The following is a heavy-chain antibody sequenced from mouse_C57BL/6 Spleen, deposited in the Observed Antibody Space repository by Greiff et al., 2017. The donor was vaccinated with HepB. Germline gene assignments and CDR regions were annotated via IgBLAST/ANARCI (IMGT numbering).Heavy chain of an antibody. D-gene: IGHD2-4*01. CDR2: INPNNGGT. V-gene: IGHV1-22*01. Sequence: EVQLQQSGPELVKPGASVKMSCKASGYTFTDYNMHWVKQSHGKSLEWIGYINPNNGGTSYKQKFKGKATLTVNKSSSTAYMELRSLTSEDSAVYYCARFNDYDGYFDYWGQGTTLTVSS. CDR3: ARFNDYDGYFDY. J-gene: IGHJ2*01. CDR1: GYTFTDYN.